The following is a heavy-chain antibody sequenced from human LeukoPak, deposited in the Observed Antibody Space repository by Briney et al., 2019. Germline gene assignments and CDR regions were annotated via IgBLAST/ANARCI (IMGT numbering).Heavy chain of an antibody. J-gene: IGHJ4*02. V-gene: IGHV3-23*01. Sequence: PWGSLRLSCAASGFTFSSYAMSWVRQAPGKGLEWVSAISGSGGSTYYADSVKGRFTISRDNSKNTLYQQMNSQRAEDTAVYYCAKGSWAIVVVITTDYWGQGTLVTVSS. CDR3: AKGSWAIVVVITTDY. D-gene: IGHD3-22*01. CDR1: GFTFSSYA. CDR2: ISGSGGST.